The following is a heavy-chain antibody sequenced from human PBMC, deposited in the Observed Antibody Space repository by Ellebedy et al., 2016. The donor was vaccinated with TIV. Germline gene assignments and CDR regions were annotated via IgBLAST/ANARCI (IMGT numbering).Heavy chain of an antibody. V-gene: IGHV3-64*01. D-gene: IGHD4-17*01. CDR3: AREGGGDYGDYEGFADH. CDR2: IGSSGGNT. CDR1: GLSISNFA. J-gene: IGHJ4*02. Sequence: GESLKISCAASGLSISNFAMHWVRQAPGKGLQYVSSIGSSGGNTFYANSVKGRFIISRDNSKNTMFLQMGSLRAEDMAVYYCAREGGGDYGDYEGFADHWGQGTLVTVSS.